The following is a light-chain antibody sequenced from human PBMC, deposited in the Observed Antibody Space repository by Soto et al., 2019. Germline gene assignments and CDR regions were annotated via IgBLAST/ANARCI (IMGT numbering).Light chain of an antibody. V-gene: IGKV1-33*01. J-gene: IGKJ5*01. CDR1: QDISNY. Sequence: DIQMTQSPSSLSASVGDRVTITCQASQDISNYLNWYQQKLGKAPKLLIYDASNLETGVPSRFSGSGSGTDFTFTISSLQTEDIATYYCQQYSNLITFGHGTRLEIX. CDR2: DAS. CDR3: QQYSNLIT.